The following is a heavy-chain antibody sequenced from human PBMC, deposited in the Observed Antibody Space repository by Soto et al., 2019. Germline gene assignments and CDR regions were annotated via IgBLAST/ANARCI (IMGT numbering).Heavy chain of an antibody. CDR3: ARVDFGY. D-gene: IGHD3-3*01. CDR1: GFTFSSYG. V-gene: IGHV3-30*03. J-gene: IGHJ4*02. Sequence: QVQLVESGGGVVQPGRSRRLSCAASGFTFSSYGMHWVRQAPGKGLEWVAVISYDGSNKYYADSVKGRFTISRDNSKNTLYLQMNSLRAEDTAVYYCARVDFGYWGQGTMVTVSS. CDR2: ISYDGSNK.